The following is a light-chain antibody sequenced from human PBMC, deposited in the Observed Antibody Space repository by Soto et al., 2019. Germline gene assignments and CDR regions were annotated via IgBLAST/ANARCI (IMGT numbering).Light chain of an antibody. J-gene: IGLJ1*01. Sequence: QSVLTQPASVSGSPGQSITISCTGTSSDFGGYNYVSWYQQHPGKAPKLMIYDVSNRPSGVSNRFSGSKSGNTASLTIFGLQAEDEADYYCSSYTSSSTLDVFGTGTKVTV. CDR2: DVS. CDR1: SSDFGGYNY. CDR3: SSYTSSSTLDV. V-gene: IGLV2-14*01.